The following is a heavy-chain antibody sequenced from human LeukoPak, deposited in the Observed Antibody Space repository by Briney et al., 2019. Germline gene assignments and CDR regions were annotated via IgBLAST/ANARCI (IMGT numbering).Heavy chain of an antibody. CDR1: GFTFNTNP. J-gene: IGHJ4*02. V-gene: IGHV3-23*01. CDR2: ITETGGDT. D-gene: IGHD1-26*01. Sequence: GGFLRLSCAASGFTFNTNPMTWVRQAPGKGLEWVSGITETGGDTKSADSVKGRFTISRDNSKNTLYLQMNSLRDDDTAIYYCTKTTRPLGALDHWGLGTLVTVSS. CDR3: TKTTRPLGALDH.